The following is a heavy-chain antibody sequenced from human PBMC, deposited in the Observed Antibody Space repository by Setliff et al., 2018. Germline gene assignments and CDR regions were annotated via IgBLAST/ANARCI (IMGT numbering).Heavy chain of an antibody. J-gene: IGHJ4*02. Sequence: PGGSLRLSCEASGFSFSNYAMNWVRQAPGQGLEWVSSIDSSSTWIYYADSVKGRFTISRDNSKNTLYLQMNSLRPEDTAVYYCARTCSGSGCYAGLESWGQGTPVTVSS. V-gene: IGHV3-21*01. CDR3: ARTCSGSGCYAGLES. CDR2: IDSSSTWI. D-gene: IGHD2-15*01. CDR1: GFSFSNYA.